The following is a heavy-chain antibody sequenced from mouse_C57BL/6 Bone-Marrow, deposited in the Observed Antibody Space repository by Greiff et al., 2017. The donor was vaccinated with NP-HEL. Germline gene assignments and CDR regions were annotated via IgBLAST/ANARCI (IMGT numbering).Heavy chain of an antibody. V-gene: IGHV1-50*01. J-gene: IGHJ1*03. D-gene: IGHD1-1*01. Sequence: VQLQQPGAELVKPGASVKLSCKASGYTFTSYWMQWVKQRPGQGLEWIGEIDPSDSYTNYNQKFKGKATLTVDTSSSTAYMQLSSLTSEDSAVYYCAFYYYGSSYYWYFDVWGTGTTVTVSS. CDR1: GYTFTSYW. CDR2: IDPSDSYT. CDR3: AFYYYGSSYYWYFDV.